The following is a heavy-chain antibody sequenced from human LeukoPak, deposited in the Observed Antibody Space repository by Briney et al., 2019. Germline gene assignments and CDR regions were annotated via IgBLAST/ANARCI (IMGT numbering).Heavy chain of an antibody. D-gene: IGHD5-24*01. CDR3: ARGPRWLQPWDY. V-gene: IGHV1-3*01. CDR1: GYTFTSYA. CDR2: INAGNGNT. Sequence: VASVKVSCKASGYTFTSYAMHWVRQAPGQRLEWMGWINAGNGNTKYSQKFQGRVTITRDTSASTAYMELSSLRSEDTAVYYCARGPRWLQPWDYWGQGTLVTVSS. J-gene: IGHJ4*02.